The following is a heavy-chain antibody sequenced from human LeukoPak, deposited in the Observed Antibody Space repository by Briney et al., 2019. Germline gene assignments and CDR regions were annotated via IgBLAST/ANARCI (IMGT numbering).Heavy chain of an antibody. V-gene: IGHV3-11*04. CDR1: GFTFSDYY. CDR3: AREAQIITMVRGYFDY. D-gene: IGHD3-10*01. CDR2: ISSIVITI. Sequence: GGSLRLSCAASGFTFSDYYMSWLRQAPGKGMEWVSYISSIVITIYYADSVTVRFTISRDNAKNSLYLQMNSLRAEDTAVYYCAREAQIITMVRGYFDYWGQGTLVTVSS. J-gene: IGHJ4*02.